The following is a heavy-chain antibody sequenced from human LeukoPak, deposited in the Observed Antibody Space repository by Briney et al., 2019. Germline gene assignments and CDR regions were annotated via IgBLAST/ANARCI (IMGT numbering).Heavy chain of an antibody. CDR3: ARDPRRYYDSSDYLGDY. CDR1: GFTFDDYG. J-gene: IGHJ4*02. CDR2: INWNGGST. D-gene: IGHD3-22*01. V-gene: IGHV3-20*04. Sequence: GGSLRLSCAASGFTFDDYGMSWVRQAPGKGLEWVSGINWNGGSTGYADSVKGRFTISRDNAKNSLYLQMNCLRAEDTALYYCARDPRRYYDSSDYLGDYWGQGTLVTVSS.